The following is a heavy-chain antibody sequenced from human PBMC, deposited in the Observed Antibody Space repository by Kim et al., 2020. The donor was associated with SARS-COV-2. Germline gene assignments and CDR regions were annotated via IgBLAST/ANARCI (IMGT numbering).Heavy chain of an antibody. CDR2: IYYSGST. J-gene: IGHJ4*02. CDR3: ARRGSYHSYYFDY. CDR1: GGSISSSSYY. D-gene: IGHD1-26*01. Sequence: SETLSLTCTVSGGSISSSSYYWGWIRQPPGKGLEWIGSIYYSGSTYYNPSLKSRVTISVDTSKNQFSLKLSSVTAADTAVYYCARRGSYHSYYFDYWGQGTLVTVSS. V-gene: IGHV4-39*01.